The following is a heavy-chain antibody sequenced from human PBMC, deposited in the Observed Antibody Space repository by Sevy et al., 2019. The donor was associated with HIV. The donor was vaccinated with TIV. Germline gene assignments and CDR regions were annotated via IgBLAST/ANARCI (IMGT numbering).Heavy chain of an antibody. Sequence: GGSLRLSCAASGFTFSSYSMNWVRQAPGKGLEWVSSISSSSSYIYYADSVKGRFTISRDNAKNSLYLQMNSLRAEDTAVYYCASLYDSSGYVYYWGQGTLVTVSS. CDR2: ISSSSSYI. V-gene: IGHV3-21*01. J-gene: IGHJ4*02. CDR1: GFTFSSYS. D-gene: IGHD3-22*01. CDR3: ASLYDSSGYVYY.